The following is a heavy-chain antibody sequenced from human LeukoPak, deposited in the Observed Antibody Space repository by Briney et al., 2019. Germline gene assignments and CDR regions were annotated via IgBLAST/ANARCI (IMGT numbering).Heavy chain of an antibody. CDR3: ARAPAVAGIAFDP. V-gene: IGHV1-2*02. Sequence: GASVKVSCKASGYTFTGYYMHWVRQAPGQGLEWMGWINPNSGGTNYAQKFQGRVTMTRDTSISTAYMELSRLRSDDTAVYYCARAPAVAGIAFDPWGQGTLVTVSS. J-gene: IGHJ5*02. CDR1: GYTFTGYY. CDR2: INPNSGGT. D-gene: IGHD6-19*01.